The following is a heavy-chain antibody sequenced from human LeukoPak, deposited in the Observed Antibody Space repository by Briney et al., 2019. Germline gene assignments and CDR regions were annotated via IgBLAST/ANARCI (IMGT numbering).Heavy chain of an antibody. J-gene: IGHJ4*02. CDR1: GYTFTSYG. CDR2: ISAYTGNT. D-gene: IGHD6-19*01. Sequence: ASVNVSCKSSGYTFTSYGISWVRQAPGQGLEWMGWISAYTGNTNSAQKLRGRVTITTDTSTSTAYMEVRSLRSDDTAVYYRAPNKGGAVAGSGYGGQGTLVTVSA. CDR3: APNKGGAVAGSGY. V-gene: IGHV1-18*01.